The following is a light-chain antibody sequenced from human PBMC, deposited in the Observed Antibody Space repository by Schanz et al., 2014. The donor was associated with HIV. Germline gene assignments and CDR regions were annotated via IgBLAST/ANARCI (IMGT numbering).Light chain of an antibody. V-gene: IGLV2-14*03. CDR3: CSYTSDTVL. Sequence: QSALTQPASVSGSPGQSITISCSGTSSDIGAFDYVSWYQQYPGKAPKLIVYGVSDRPSGLSYRFSGSKSGNTASLAISDLQAADEADYYCCSYTSDTVLFGGGTKLTVL. CDR2: GVS. CDR1: SSDIGAFDY. J-gene: IGLJ2*01.